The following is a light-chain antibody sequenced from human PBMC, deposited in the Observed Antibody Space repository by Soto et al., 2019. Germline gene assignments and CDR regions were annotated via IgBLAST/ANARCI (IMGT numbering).Light chain of an antibody. J-gene: IGKJ4*01. CDR2: AAS. CDR1: QDISRG. V-gene: IGKV1-12*01. CDR3: QQVNSFPLT. Sequence: DIQMTQSPSSVSGSVGDRVTITCRASQDISRGLAWYQQKPGNAPKLLIYAASNLGSGVPSRFSGSGSGTDFTLTINNLQPEDFATYSCQQVNSFPLTFGGGTKVEIK.